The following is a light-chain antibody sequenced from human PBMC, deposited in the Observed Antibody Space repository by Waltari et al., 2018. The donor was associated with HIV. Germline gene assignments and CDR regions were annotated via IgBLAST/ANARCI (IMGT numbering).Light chain of an antibody. J-gene: IGLJ3*02. CDR3: NSRDSSGHWF. CDR1: SVRSCY. Sequence: SSELAQDPAVSVALGQTVRITFQGDSVRSCYASWYQQKPGQAPVLVVYGENNRPSGIPDRFSGSTSGNTASLTIAGAQAEDEADYYCNSRDSSGHWFFGGGTKVTVL. V-gene: IGLV3-19*01. CDR2: GEN.